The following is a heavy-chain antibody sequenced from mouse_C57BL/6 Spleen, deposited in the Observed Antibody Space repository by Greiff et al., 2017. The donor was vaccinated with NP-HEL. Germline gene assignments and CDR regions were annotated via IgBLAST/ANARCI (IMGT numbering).Heavy chain of an antibody. V-gene: IGHV1-55*01. CDR2: IYPGSGST. J-gene: IGHJ2*01. CDR1: GYTFTSYW. Sequence: VQLQQPGAELVKPGASVKMSCKASGYTFTSYWITWVKQRPGQGLAWIGDIYPGSGSTNYNEKFKSKATLTVDTSSSTAYMQLSSLTSEDSAVYYCARSDYDYDRGYYFDYWGQGTTLTFAS. D-gene: IGHD2-4*01. CDR3: ARSDYDYDRGYYFDY.